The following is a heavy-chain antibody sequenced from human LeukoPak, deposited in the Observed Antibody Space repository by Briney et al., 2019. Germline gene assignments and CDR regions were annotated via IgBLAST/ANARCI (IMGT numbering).Heavy chain of an antibody. D-gene: IGHD2-15*01. CDR1: GFTFSSYS. J-gene: IGHJ1*01. CDR3: AREGCSGGSCYSGYFQH. V-gene: IGHV3-21*01. CDR2: ISSSSSYI. Sequence: GGSLRLSCAASGFTFSSYSMNWVRQAPGKGLEWVSSISSSSSYIYYADSVKGRFTISRDNAKNSLYLQMNSLRAEDTAVYYCAREGCSGGSCYSGYFQHWGQGTLVTVSS.